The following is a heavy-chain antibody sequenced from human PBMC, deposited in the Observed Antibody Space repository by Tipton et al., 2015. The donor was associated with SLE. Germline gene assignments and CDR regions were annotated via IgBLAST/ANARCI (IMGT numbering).Heavy chain of an antibody. CDR2: INHSGST. D-gene: IGHD2-15*01. V-gene: IGHV4-59*01. CDR3: ARGGGSPSY. Sequence: TLSLTCTVSGGSISSYYWSWIRQPPGKGLEWIGEINHSGSTYYNPSLKSRVTISVDMPKSQFSLKLTSVTAADTAVYYCARGGGSPSYWGQGTLVTVSS. CDR1: GGSISSYY. J-gene: IGHJ4*02.